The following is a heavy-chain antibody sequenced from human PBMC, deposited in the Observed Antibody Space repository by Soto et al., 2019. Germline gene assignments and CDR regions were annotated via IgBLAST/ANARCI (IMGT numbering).Heavy chain of an antibody. CDR1: GSTFSDYY. CDR3: ASLGYSGYDVFDY. CDR2: ISSSGSTI. Sequence: GGSLRLSCAASGSTFSDYYMSWIRQAPGKGLEWVSYISSSGSTIYYADSVKGRFTISRDNAKNSLYLQMNSLRAEDTAVYYCASLGYSGYDVFDYWGQGTLVTVSS. D-gene: IGHD5-12*01. V-gene: IGHV3-11*04. J-gene: IGHJ4*02.